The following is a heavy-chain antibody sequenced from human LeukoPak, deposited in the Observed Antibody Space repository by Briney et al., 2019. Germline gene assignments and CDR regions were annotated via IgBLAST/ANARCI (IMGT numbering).Heavy chain of an antibody. D-gene: IGHD3-22*01. CDR1: GFTFSSYG. J-gene: IGHJ4*02. CDR2: ISYDGSNK. V-gene: IGHV3-30*18. Sequence: PGGSLRLSCAASGFTFSSYGMHWVRQAPGKGLEWVAVISYDGSNKYYADSVKGRFTISRDNSKNTLYLQMNSLRAEDTAVYYCAKGATMIVVEGIFDYWGQGTLVTVSS. CDR3: AKGATMIVVEGIFDY.